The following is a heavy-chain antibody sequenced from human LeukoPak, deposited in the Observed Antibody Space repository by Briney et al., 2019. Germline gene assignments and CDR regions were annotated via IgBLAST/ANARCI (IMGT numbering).Heavy chain of an antibody. D-gene: IGHD2-21*02. J-gene: IGHJ6*02. CDR2: FSGSGVST. V-gene: IGHV3-23*01. Sequence: GGSLRLSCAASGFTFSSYAMSWVRQAPGKGLEWISSFSGSGVSTYYADSVKGRLTISRDNSKNTLYLQMNSLRAEDTAVYYCARDLAVVTAIYYYYGMDVWGQGTTVTVSS. CDR1: GFTFSSYA. CDR3: ARDLAVVTAIYYYYGMDV.